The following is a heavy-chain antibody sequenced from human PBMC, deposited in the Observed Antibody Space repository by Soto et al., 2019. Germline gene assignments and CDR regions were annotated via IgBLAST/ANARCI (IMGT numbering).Heavy chain of an antibody. J-gene: IGHJ6*02. D-gene: IGHD2-21*01. CDR2: IYWNDDR. V-gene: IGHV2-5*01. CDR3: IYRRASWDYHGLDV. Sequence: GSGPRLVNPTQTLTLTCTFSGFSLTTGGVGVGWIRQPPGRSLEWLAVIYWNDDRRRSPSLENRLTITKDTSKNQVVLTMTNMDPVDTATYYCIYRRASWDYHGLDVWGQGTPVTVSS. CDR1: GFSLTTGGVG.